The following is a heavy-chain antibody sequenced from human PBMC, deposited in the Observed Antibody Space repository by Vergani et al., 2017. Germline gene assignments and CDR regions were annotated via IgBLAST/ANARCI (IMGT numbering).Heavy chain of an antibody. CDR1: GFSFDDYD. CDR2: ISWNSGRI. Sequence: EVQLVESGGGLVQPGRSLRLSCAASGFSFDDYDMHWVRQAPGKGLEWVSGISWNSGRIVYADSVKGRFTISRDNAKNSLYLQMNSLRAEDTAVYYCARSDYDTGGYSFRGFDYWGQGTLVTVSS. CDR3: ARSDYDTGGYSFRGFDY. V-gene: IGHV3-9*01. D-gene: IGHD5-18*01. J-gene: IGHJ4*02.